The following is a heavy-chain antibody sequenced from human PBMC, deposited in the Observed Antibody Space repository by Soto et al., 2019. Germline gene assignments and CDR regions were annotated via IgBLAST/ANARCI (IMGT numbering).Heavy chain of an antibody. J-gene: IGHJ4*02. CDR2: ISGSGGST. CDR3: AKVNSVTTLGFAVY. D-gene: IGHD4-4*01. CDR1: GFTFSSYA. V-gene: IGHV3-23*01. Sequence: PGGSLRLSCAASGFTFSSYAMSWVRQAPGKGLEWVSAISGSGGSTYYADSVKGRFTISRDNSKNTLYLQMNSLRAEDTAVYYCAKVNSVTTLGFAVYWGQGTLVTVSS.